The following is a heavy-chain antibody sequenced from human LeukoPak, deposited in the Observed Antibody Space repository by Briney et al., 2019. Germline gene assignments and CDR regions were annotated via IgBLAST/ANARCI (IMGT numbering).Heavy chain of an antibody. D-gene: IGHD2-2*01. CDR2: ISGSGGST. Sequence: GGSLRLSCAASGFTFSTYAMSWVRQAPGEGLEWVSGISGSGGSTYYTDSVKGRFTISRDNSKNTLHLQMSSLRAEDTALYYCVKDRCDRTTCPEVWGQGTLVTFSS. CDR3: VKDRCDRTTCPEV. CDR1: GFTFSTYA. J-gene: IGHJ4*02. V-gene: IGHV3-23*01.